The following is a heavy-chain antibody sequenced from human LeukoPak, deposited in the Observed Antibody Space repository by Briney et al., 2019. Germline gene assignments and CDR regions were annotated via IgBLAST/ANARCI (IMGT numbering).Heavy chain of an antibody. V-gene: IGHV4-38-2*02. CDR3: ARVDMTTDAFDI. D-gene: IGHD4-17*01. Sequence: PSETLSLTCTVSGYSISSGYYWDWIRQPPGKGLEWIGNTYHNGSTYYNPSLKSRVTISVDTSKNQFSLKLSSVTAAGTAVYYCARVDMTTDAFDIWGQGTMVTVSS. J-gene: IGHJ3*02. CDR1: GYSISSGYY. CDR2: TYHNGST.